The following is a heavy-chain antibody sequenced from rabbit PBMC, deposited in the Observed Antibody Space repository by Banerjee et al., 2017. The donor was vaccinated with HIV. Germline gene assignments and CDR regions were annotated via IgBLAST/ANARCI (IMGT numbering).Heavy chain of an antibody. V-gene: IGHV1S40*01. J-gene: IGHJ3*01. CDR2: IYTGSGHT. CDR3: ARARSAGYGYATDFRLDL. CDR1: GFSLSSGYD. D-gene: IGHD6-1*01. Sequence: QSLEESGGDLVKPGASLTLTCTASGFSLSSGYDMCWVRQAPGKGLEWIGCIYTGSGHTYYASWAKGRFTISKTSSTTVTLQMTSLTAADTATYFCARARSAGYGYATDFRLDLWGPGTLVTVS.